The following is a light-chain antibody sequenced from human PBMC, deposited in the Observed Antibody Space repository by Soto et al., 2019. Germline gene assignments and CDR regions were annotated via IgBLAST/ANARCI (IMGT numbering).Light chain of an antibody. V-gene: IGLV2-14*01. J-gene: IGLJ1*01. Sequence: QSALTQPASVSGSPGQSITISCTGTSSDVGDYPYVSWYQQHPGKVPKLIIYEVTNRPSGVTSRFSGSKSENTASLTISGLQAEDEADYYCSSYSSNNTLVFGSGTKLTVL. CDR2: EVT. CDR3: SSYSSNNTLV. CDR1: SSDVGDYPY.